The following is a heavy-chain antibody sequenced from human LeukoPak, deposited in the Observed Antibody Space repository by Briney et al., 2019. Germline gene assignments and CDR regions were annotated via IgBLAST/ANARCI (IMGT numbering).Heavy chain of an antibody. CDR2: ISGSGGST. CDR1: GFTFSSYA. J-gene: IGHJ4*02. D-gene: IGHD3-22*01. Sequence: GGSLRFSCAASGFTFSSYAMSWVRQAPGKGLEWVSAISGSGGSTYYADSVKGRFTISRDNSKNTLYLQMNSLRAEDTAVYYCAKDPPASYYYDSSGHDYWGQGTLVTVSS. V-gene: IGHV3-23*01. CDR3: AKDPPASYYYDSSGHDY.